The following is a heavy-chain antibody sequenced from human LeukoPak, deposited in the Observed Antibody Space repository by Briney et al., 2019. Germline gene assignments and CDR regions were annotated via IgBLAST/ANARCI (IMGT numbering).Heavy chain of an antibody. CDR3: ARHVAVIAARPFDN. Sequence: PSETLSLTCTVSGGSISSYYWSWIRQPAGKGLEWIGRIYTSGSTNYDPSLKSRVTMSVDTSKNQFSLKLSSVTAADTAVYYCARHVAVIAARPFDNWGQGTLVTVSS. CDR1: GGSISSYY. D-gene: IGHD6-6*01. V-gene: IGHV4-4*07. CDR2: IYTSGST. J-gene: IGHJ4*02.